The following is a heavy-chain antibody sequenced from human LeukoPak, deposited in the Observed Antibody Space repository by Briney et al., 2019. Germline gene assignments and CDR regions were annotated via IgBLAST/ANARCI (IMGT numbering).Heavy chain of an antibody. V-gene: IGHV3-21*01. Sequence: PGGSLRLSCAASGFIFSSYSMNWVRQAPGKGLEWVSSINPAGTSTFHADFVKGRFTISRDNTENSLYMQMDSLRDEDTAVYYCVRDFLGESGAGGPWGQGTLVTVSS. CDR2: INPAGTST. J-gene: IGHJ5*02. CDR1: GFIFSSYS. D-gene: IGHD3-10*01. CDR3: VRDFLGESGAGGP.